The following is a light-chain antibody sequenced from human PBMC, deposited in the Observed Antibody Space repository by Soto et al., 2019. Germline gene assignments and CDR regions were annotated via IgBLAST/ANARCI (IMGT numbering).Light chain of an antibody. CDR2: RNN. CDR3: ATWDDSLSGVE. V-gene: IGLV1-44*01. CDR1: GSNIGRNS. Sequence: QSVLTQPPSTSGTPGQRVTIPCSGSGSNIGRNSVTWYQRLPGTAPKLLVYRNNQRPSGVPERFSGSKSGTSASPAISDLQSEDEADYYCATWDDSLSGVEFGGGTKLTVL. J-gene: IGLJ3*02.